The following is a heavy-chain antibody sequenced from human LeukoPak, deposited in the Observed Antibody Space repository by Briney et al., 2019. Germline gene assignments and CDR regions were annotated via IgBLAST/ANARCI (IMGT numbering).Heavy chain of an antibody. V-gene: IGHV1-2*02. CDR3: ARGKSSGWKIDY. CDR1: GYTFTVYY. Sequence: GASVKLSCEVSGYTFTVYYMHWVRDAPGQGLEWMGWNTPNSGGTNYTQKFQGRVAMTRDTSITTAYMELSRLRSDDTAVYYCARGKSSGWKIDYWGQGTLVTVSS. CDR2: NTPNSGGT. D-gene: IGHD6-19*01. J-gene: IGHJ4*02.